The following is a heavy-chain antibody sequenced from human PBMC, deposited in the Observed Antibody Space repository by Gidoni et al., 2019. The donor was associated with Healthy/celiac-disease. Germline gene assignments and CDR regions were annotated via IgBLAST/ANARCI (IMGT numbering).Heavy chain of an antibody. D-gene: IGHD3-22*01. V-gene: IGHV4-31*03. Sequence: QGQLQESAPGLVKPSQTLSLTCTVSGSAISSGGYYWSLIRQHPGMLLEWIGYIYYSGSTYYNPSLKSRVTISVDTSKNQFAMKLSSVTAADTAVYYCARDGYDSSGYFDYWGQGTLVTVSS. CDR3: ARDGYDSSGYFDY. CDR1: GSAISSGGYY. J-gene: IGHJ4*02. CDR2: IYYSGST.